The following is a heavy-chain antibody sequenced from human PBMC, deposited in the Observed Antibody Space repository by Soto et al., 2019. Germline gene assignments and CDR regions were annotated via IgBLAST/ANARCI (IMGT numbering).Heavy chain of an antibody. J-gene: IGHJ6*03. CDR1: GGSFSGYY. Sequence: SETLSLTCAVYGGSFSGYYWSWIRQPPGKGLEWIGEINHSGSTNYNPSLKSRVTISVDTSKNQFSLKLSSVTAADTAVYYCARVSDYVLYYYYYYYMDVWGKGTTVTVSS. CDR2: INHSGST. CDR3: ARVSDYVLYYYYYYYMDV. D-gene: IGHD4-17*01. V-gene: IGHV4-34*01.